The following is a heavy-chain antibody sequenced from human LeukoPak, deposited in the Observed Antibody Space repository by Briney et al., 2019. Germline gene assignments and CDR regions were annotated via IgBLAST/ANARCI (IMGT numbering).Heavy chain of an antibody. CDR3: ARGGGSGSYSYFDY. CDR1: GGSFSGYY. D-gene: IGHD1-26*01. CDR2: INHSGST. V-gene: IGHV4-34*01. Sequence: SETLSLTCAVYGGSFSGYYWSWIRQPPGKGLEWIGEINHSGSTNYNPSLKSRVTISVDTSKNQFSLKLSSVTAADTAVYYCARGGGSGSYSYFDYWGQGTPVTVSS. J-gene: IGHJ4*02.